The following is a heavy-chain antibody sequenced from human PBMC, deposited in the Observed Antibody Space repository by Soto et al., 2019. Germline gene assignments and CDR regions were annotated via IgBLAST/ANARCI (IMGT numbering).Heavy chain of an antibody. D-gene: IGHD4-17*01. Sequence: EVQLVESGGGLVQPGGSLRLSCAAFGFTFSSYWMSWVRQAPGKGLEWVANIKQDGSEKYYVDSVKGRFTISRDNAKNSLYLQMNSLRAEDTAVYYCARPKRFDAFDIWGQGTMVTVSS. J-gene: IGHJ3*02. V-gene: IGHV3-7*05. CDR3: ARPKRFDAFDI. CDR2: IKQDGSEK. CDR1: GFTFSSYW.